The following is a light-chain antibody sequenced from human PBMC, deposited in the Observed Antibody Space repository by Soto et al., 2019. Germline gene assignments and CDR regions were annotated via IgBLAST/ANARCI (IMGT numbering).Light chain of an antibody. CDR3: QQYDKTVPPVT. V-gene: IGKV3-15*01. CDR1: RSVSTN. Sequence: DIILTQSPAIVSVSPGERATLSCRASRSVSTNLAWYQHKHGQAPRLLIYGASTRVTDIPPRFSGSGSGTEFTLTINYLKSEGFGVYYCQQYDKTVPPVTFGGGTKVEI. CDR2: GAS. J-gene: IGKJ4*01.